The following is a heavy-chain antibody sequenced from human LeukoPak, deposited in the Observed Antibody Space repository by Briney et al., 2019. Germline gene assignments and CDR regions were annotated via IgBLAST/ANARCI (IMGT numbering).Heavy chain of an antibody. CDR3: TRDATYYLRYGYFDY. D-gene: IGHD2/OR15-2a*01. Sequence: RGSLRLSCAASGFSISSSAMNWVHQAPGKGLEWVSSINNVASHIYYAGSVRDRFTISRDNAKNSVYLQMNSLRAEDTAVYYCTRDATYYLRYGYFDYWGQGTLVTVSS. J-gene: IGHJ4*02. CDR1: GFSISSSA. CDR2: INNVASHI. V-gene: IGHV3-21*01.